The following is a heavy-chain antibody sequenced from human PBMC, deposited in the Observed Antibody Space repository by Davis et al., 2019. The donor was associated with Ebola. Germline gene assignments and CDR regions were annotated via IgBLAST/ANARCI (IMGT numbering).Heavy chain of an antibody. D-gene: IGHD1-14*01. CDR2: ISASGADI. CDR3: AKGRRAPVLIEPDY. V-gene: IGHV3-23*01. J-gene: IGHJ4*02. Sequence: GESLKISCAASGFTFSNYAMSWVRQAPGEGLEWVSGISASGADIKYADSVKGRFSISRDNSKNTLYLQMNSLRAEDTAVYYCAKGRRAPVLIEPDYWGQGTLVTVSS. CDR1: GFTFSNYA.